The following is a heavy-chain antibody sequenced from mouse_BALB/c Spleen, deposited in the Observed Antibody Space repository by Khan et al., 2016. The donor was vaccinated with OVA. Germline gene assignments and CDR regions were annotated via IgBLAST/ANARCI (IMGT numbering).Heavy chain of an antibody. CDR1: GYTFTSCW. CDR3: TRFGYLFAY. J-gene: IGHJ3*01. V-gene: IGHV1-5*01. CDR2: IYPGNSDT. Sequence: VQLQQSGTVLARPGTSVKMSCKASGYTFTSCWMHWVKQRPGQGLEWIGAIYPGNSDTSYNQKFKGKAKLTAVTSTSTAYMELSSLTNEDSAVYYCTRFGYLFAYWGQGTLVTVSA. D-gene: IGHD2-2*01.